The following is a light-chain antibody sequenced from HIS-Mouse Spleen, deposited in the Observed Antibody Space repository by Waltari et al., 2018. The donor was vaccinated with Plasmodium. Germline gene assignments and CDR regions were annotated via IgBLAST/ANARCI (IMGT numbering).Light chain of an antibody. J-gene: IGKJ2*01. CDR2: KAS. V-gene: IGKV1-5*03. CDR3: KQYNSYYT. Sequence: DIQMTQSPSTRSASVGDRVTITCRASQSISSWLAWYQQKPGKAPKLLIYKASSLESGVPSRFSGSGSGTEFTLTISSLQPDDFATYYCKQYNSYYTFGQGTKLEIK. CDR1: QSISSW.